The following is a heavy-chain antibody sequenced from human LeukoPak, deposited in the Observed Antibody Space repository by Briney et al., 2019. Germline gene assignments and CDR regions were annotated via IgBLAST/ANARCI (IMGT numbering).Heavy chain of an antibody. CDR3: ARTNSEEYSSGWYQDWFDP. V-gene: IGHV1-46*01. CDR1: GYTFISYD. Sequence: ASVKVSCKASGYTFISYDIHWVRQAPGQGLEWMGIINPSGGSTSYTQKFQGRLTMTRDMSTSTVHMELSSLRFEDTAVYYCARTNSEEYSSGWYQDWFDPWGQGTLVTVSS. J-gene: IGHJ5*02. CDR2: INPSGGST. D-gene: IGHD6-19*01.